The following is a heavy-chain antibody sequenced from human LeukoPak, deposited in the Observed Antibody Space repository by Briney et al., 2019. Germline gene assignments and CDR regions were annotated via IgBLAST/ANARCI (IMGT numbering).Heavy chain of an antibody. D-gene: IGHD2-21*01. CDR1: GGSLDIGSYY. V-gene: IGHV4-61*09. Sequence: SETLSLTCTVSGGSLDIGSYYWTWVRQPPGKGLEWIGHFYSSGNAIARYNPSLESRVTISLDTSKNQFSLKLTSVTAADTAVYYCARDLRYSASYWGQGTLVTVSS. J-gene: IGHJ4*02. CDR2: FYSSGNA. CDR3: ARDLRYSASY.